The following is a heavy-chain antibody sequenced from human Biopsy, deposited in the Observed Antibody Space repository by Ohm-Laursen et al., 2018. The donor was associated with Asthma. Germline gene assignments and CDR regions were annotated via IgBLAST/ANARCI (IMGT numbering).Heavy chain of an antibody. Sequence: GTLSLTCAVYGGPFSGYYWSWIRQPPGKGLEWIGEINHSGSTNYNPSLKTRVTISVDTSKNQFSLQLRSVTAADTAVYYCARQKLVAAEGPFDMWGQGTMVIVSS. CDR1: GGPFSGYY. D-gene: IGHD1-26*01. CDR3: ARQKLVAAEGPFDM. CDR2: INHSGST. J-gene: IGHJ3*02. V-gene: IGHV4-34*01.